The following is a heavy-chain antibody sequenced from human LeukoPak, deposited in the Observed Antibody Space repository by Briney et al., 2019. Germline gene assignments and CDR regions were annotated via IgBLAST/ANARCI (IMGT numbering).Heavy chain of an antibody. CDR1: GYTFTSYG. CDR3: ARVYRSSTSCYTGAGWFDP. D-gene: IGHD2-2*02. V-gene: IGHV1-18*01. J-gene: IGHJ5*02. Sequence: ASVKVSCKASGYTFTSYGISWVRQAPGQGLEWMGWISAYNGNTNYAQKLQGRVTMTTDTSTSTAYMELRSLRSDDTAVYYCARVYRSSTSCYTGAGWFDPWGQGTLVTVSS. CDR2: ISAYNGNT.